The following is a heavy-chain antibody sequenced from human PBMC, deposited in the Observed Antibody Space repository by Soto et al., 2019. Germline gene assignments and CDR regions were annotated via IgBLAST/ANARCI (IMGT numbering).Heavy chain of an antibody. CDR3: ARDLRTRFSWGSTTPQYSYYGMEV. CDR2: ITPYNGNT. V-gene: IGHV1-18*01. D-gene: IGHD3-16*01. Sequence: ASVKVSCKASGYTFIRYYLSWVRQAPGHGLEWLGRITPYNGNTNYAQKFQGRVTMTSDTSTNTAYLDLRSLRSDDTAVYYCARDLRTRFSWGSTTPQYSYYGMEVWGQGTTVTVSS. J-gene: IGHJ6*02. CDR1: GYTFIRYY.